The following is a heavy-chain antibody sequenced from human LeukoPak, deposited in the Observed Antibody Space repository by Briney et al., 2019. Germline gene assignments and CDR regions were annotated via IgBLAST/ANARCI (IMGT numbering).Heavy chain of an antibody. Sequence: ASVTVSFKASGYTFTDYYMHWVRQPPGQGLERMGWINPNSGGTNYAQKFHGRVTITRDTSISTAYMELSRLRSDKTAVYYCARGLNLYSSSSHFDYWGQGTLVTVSS. D-gene: IGHD6-6*01. CDR3: ARGLNLYSSSSHFDY. J-gene: IGHJ4*02. CDR2: INPNSGGT. V-gene: IGHV1-2*02. CDR1: GYTFTDYY.